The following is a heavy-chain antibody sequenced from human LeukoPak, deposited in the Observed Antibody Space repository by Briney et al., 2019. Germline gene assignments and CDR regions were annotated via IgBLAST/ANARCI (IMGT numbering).Heavy chain of an antibody. J-gene: IGHJ5*02. Sequence: SETLSLTCTVSGGSISSNFWSWIRQPPGKRLEWIGLIYYSGSTIYNPSLNSRVTISIDTSKNEVSLKLSSVTAADTAVYYCARGSSCGSISCYRFDPWGQGILVTVSA. V-gene: IGHV4-59*01. CDR2: IYYSGST. D-gene: IGHD2-2*01. CDR3: ARGSSCGSISCYRFDP. CDR1: GGSISSNF.